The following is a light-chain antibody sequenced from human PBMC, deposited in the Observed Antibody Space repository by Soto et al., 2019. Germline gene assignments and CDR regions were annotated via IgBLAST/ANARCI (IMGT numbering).Light chain of an antibody. V-gene: IGKV3-15*01. CDR1: HSIRSD. CDR3: HQYNNRPPIT. J-gene: IGKJ5*01. Sequence: EIVMEQSQASLAGSPGARGTLSCRPSHSIRSDLAWSESKPGQAPRLLMYGASTRATGTPARFSGSGSGKEFTLNISRLHSQDFAVHCCHQYNNRPPITLGEGTRV. CDR2: GAS.